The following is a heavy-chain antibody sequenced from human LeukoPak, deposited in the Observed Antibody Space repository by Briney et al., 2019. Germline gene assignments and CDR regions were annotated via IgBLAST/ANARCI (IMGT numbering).Heavy chain of an antibody. CDR3: ARGLYYYDSSGYYPSIPYYYYYMDV. V-gene: IGHV4-34*01. D-gene: IGHD3-22*01. CDR2: INHSGST. Sequence: PSETLSLTCAVYGGSFSGYYWSWIRQPPGKGLEWIGEINHSGSTNYNPSLKSRVTISVDTSKNQFSLKLSSVTAADTAVYYCARGLYYYDSSGYYPSIPYYYYYMDVWGKGTTVTVSS. J-gene: IGHJ6*03. CDR1: GGSFSGYY.